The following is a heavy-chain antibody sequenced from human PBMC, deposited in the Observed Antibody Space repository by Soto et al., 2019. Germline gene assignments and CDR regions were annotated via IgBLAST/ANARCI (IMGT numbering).Heavy chain of an antibody. J-gene: IGHJ6*03. V-gene: IGHV3-7*01. D-gene: IGHD3-3*01. Sequence: GGSLRLSCAASGFNFSSYWMSWVRQAPGKGLEWVANIKQDGSEKYYVDSVKGRFTISRDNAKNSLCLQMNSLRAEDTAVYYCAREADFWSGPRYYYYYYMDVWGKGTTVTVSS. CDR2: IKQDGSEK. CDR3: AREADFWSGPRYYYYYYMDV. CDR1: GFNFSSYW.